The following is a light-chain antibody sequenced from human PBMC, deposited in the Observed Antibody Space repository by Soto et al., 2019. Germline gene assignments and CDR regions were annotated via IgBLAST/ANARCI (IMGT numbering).Light chain of an antibody. V-gene: IGKV3D-11*02. Sequence: EIVLTQSTAPLSLSPGETATLSCRASQRVRDLLAWYQQKRGQAPRLLIYDVFKRATGIPARFSGSWSGTECNLTISSLQSEDVAVYYCQQRTDWHRTFCQGTKVDIK. CDR3: QQRTDWHRT. CDR1: QRVRDL. J-gene: IGKJ1*01. CDR2: DVF.